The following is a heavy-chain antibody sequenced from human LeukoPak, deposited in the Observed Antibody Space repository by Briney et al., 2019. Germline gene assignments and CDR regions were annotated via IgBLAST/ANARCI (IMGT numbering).Heavy chain of an antibody. Sequence: SGPALVKPTQTLTLTCTFSGFSLSTSGMRVNWIRQPPGKALEWLARIDWDDDKFYSTSLKTRLTISKDTSKNQVVLTMTNMDPVDTAMYYCARMRGGYSYIDGMDVWGKGATVTVSS. CDR2: IDWDDDK. V-gene: IGHV2-70*04. D-gene: IGHD5-18*01. CDR3: ARMRGGYSYIDGMDV. CDR1: GFSLSTSGMR. J-gene: IGHJ6*04.